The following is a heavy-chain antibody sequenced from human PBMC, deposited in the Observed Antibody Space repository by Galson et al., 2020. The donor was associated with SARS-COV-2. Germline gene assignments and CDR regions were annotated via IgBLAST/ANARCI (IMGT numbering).Heavy chain of an antibody. V-gene: IGHV3-30*03. CDR3: ARAVESGMGV. J-gene: IGHJ6*02. CDR1: GFTLSSYG. Sequence: GESLKISCAASGFTLSSYGMHWVRQAPGKGLEWVAVISHDGSNKYYADSVKGRFTISRDNSKNTPYLQMNSLRAEDTAVYDCARAVESGMGVWGQGTTVTVSS. CDR2: ISHDGSNK.